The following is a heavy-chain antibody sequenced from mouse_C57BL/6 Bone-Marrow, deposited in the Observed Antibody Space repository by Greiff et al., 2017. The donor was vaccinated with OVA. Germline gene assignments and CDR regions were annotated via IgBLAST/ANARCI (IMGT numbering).Heavy chain of an antibody. CDR2: IRSKSSNYAT. CDR1: GFTFNTYA. J-gene: IGHJ4*01. D-gene: IGHD2-3*01. CDR3: SRDDYDGYPRAMDY. V-gene: IGHV10-3*01. Sequence: EVHLVESGGGLVQPKGSLKLSCAASGFTFNTYAMHWVRQAPGKGLEWVARIRSKSSNYATYYADSVKDRFTISRDDSQSMLYLQMNTLTTEDTAMYYCSRDDYDGYPRAMDYWGQGTSVTVSS.